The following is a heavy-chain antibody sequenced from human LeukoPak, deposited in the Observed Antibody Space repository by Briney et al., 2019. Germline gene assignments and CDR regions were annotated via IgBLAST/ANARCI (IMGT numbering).Heavy chain of an antibody. Sequence: GESLRLSCAASGFTFDDYAMHWVRQAPARGVEWVSGISWNSGSIGYADSVKGRFTISRDNAKNSLYLQMNSLRPEDTALYYCAKGGRYVREFIDYWGQGTLVTVSS. D-gene: IGHD3-16*01. CDR2: ISWNSGSI. CDR3: AKGGRYVREFIDY. CDR1: GFTFDDYA. J-gene: IGHJ4*02. V-gene: IGHV3-9*01.